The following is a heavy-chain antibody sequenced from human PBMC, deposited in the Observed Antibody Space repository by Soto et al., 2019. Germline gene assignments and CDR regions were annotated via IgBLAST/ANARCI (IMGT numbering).Heavy chain of an antibody. V-gene: IGHV1-69*02. CDR3: ASSYGSGYRAFDY. D-gene: IGHD3-10*01. Sequence: QVQLVQSGAEVKKPGSSVRVSCKASGDTFTFYSINWVRQAPGLGLEWMGRINPILSMSNYAQRFQGRVTMTEEKSTSTAYMELSRLRSEDTAMYYCASSYGSGYRAFDYWGQGALVTVSS. CDR2: INPILSMS. J-gene: IGHJ4*02. CDR1: GDTFTFYS.